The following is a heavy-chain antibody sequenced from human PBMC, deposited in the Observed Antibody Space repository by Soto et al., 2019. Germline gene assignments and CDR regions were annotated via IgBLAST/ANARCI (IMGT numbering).Heavy chain of an antibody. CDR1: GYTFTSYY. D-gene: IGHD1-1*01. CDR2: INPSGGST. Sequence: ASVKVSCKASGYTFTSYYMHWVRQAPGRGLEWMGIINPSGGSTSYAQKFQGRVTMTRDTSTSTVYMELSSLRSEDTAVYYCARDRGLEMATTRPQTLYYFDYWGQGTLVTVSS. J-gene: IGHJ4*02. CDR3: ARDRGLEMATTRPQTLYYFDY. V-gene: IGHV1-46*01.